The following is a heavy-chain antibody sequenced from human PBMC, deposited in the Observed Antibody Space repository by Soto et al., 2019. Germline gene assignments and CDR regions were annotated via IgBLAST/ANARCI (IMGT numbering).Heavy chain of an antibody. CDR3: ASDCRDYFDYGLDS. Sequence: QVQLVQSGAEVKKPGSSVKVSCKASGGTFSSYAISWVRQAPGQGLEWMGEIIAILCTANYAQKYQGRVTITAEASTHTDYMDQSSLSSEDTAVYYCASDCRDYFDYGLDSWGQGTLVTVS. D-gene: IGHD4-17*01. V-gene: IGHV1-69*01. CDR2: IIAILCTA. CDR1: GGTFSSYA. J-gene: IGHJ4*02.